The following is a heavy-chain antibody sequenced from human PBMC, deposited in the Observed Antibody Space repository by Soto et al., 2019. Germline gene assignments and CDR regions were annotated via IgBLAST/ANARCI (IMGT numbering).Heavy chain of an antibody. CDR2: IYWDDDK. CDR1: GFSLTTTRMA. CDR3: AHAGDFDLLSFDR. D-gene: IGHD2-15*01. J-gene: IGHJ4*02. V-gene: IGHV2-5*02. Sequence: QITLKESGPPLVRPAQTLTLTCAFSGFSLTTTRMAVAWIRQPPGQALEWLVLIYWDDDKRYSPSLKNRLTVSKDTSTNRVVLTITNISPDDTGTYFCAHAGDFDLLSFDRWGPVTMVTVSS.